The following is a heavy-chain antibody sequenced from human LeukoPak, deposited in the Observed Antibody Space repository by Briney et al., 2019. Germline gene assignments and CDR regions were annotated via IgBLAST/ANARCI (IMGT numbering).Heavy chain of an antibody. CDR2: IIPILGIA. V-gene: IGHV1-69*02. Sequence: ASVKASCKASGGTFSSYTISWVRQAPGQGLEWMGRIIPILGIANYAQKFQGRVTITADKSTSTAYMELSSLRSEDTAVYYCAGWARQQLVPMEDYWGQGTLVTVSS. D-gene: IGHD6-13*01. CDR1: GGTFSSYT. CDR3: AGWARQQLVPMEDY. J-gene: IGHJ4*02.